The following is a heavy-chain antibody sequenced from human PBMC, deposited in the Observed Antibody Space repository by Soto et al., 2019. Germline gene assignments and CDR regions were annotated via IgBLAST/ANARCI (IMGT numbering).Heavy chain of an antibody. Sequence: QVQLVQSGAEVKKPGSSVKASCKASGGTFSSYAISWVRQAPGQGLEWMGGIIPIFGTANYAQKFQGRVTITADESTSTAYMELSSLRSEDTAVYYCARDLVEQQLETGDYWGQGTLVTVSS. CDR3: ARDLVEQQLETGDY. J-gene: IGHJ4*02. CDR2: IIPIFGTA. D-gene: IGHD6-13*01. CDR1: GGTFSSYA. V-gene: IGHV1-69*12.